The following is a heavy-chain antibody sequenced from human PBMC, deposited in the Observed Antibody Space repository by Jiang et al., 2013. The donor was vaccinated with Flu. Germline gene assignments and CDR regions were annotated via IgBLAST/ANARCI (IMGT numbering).Heavy chain of an antibody. J-gene: IGHJ6*02. CDR2: IYYTGST. CDR3: ARAVAGYYYRMDV. Sequence: PGLVKPSGTLSLTCTVSDDSITSYYWIWIRQPPGKGLEWIGNIYYTGSTNYNPALRSRVTMSVGTSKNQFSLRLRSVTAADTAVYYCARAVAGYYYRMDVWGQGTTVTVSS. CDR1: DDSITSYY. V-gene: IGHV4-59*01. D-gene: IGHD6-19*01.